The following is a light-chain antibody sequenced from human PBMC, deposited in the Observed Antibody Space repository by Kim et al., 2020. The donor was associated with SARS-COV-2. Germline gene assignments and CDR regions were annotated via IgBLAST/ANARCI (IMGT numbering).Light chain of an antibody. CDR2: QDT. J-gene: IGLJ2*01. Sequence: VSPGQTAAITCSGDKLGDKFVFWYQQKAGQSPVLVIYQDTKRPSGIPERFSGSNSGTAATLTITGTQAMDEADYYCHVWDSDTVPFGGGTQLTVL. CDR3: HVWDSDTVP. CDR1: KLGDKF. V-gene: IGLV3-1*01.